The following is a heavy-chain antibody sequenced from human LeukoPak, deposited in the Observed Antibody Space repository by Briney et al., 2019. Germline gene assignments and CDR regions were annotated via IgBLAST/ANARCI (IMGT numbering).Heavy chain of an antibody. CDR3: ARAGVRLWLGELRY. J-gene: IGHJ4*02. CDR1: GGSFSGYY. Sequence: SETLSLTCAVYGGSFSGYYWSWIRQPPGKGLEWIGEINHSGSTNYNPSLKSRVTISVDTSKNQFSLKLSSVTAADTAVYYCARAGVRLWLGELRYWGQGTLVTVSS. V-gene: IGHV4-34*01. CDR2: INHSGST. D-gene: IGHD3-10*01.